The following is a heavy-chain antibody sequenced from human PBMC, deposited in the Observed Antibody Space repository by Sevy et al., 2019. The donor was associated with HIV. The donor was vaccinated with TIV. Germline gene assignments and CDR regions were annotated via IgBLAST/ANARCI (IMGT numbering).Heavy chain of an antibody. D-gene: IGHD3-3*01. CDR2: IYYSGST. Sequence: SETLSLTCTVSGGSISSSSYYWGWIRQPPGKGLEWIGSIYYSGSTYYNPSLKSRVTISVDTSKNQFSLKLSSVTAADTAVYYCAGQPYDFWSGYYFDYWGQGTLVTISS. J-gene: IGHJ4*02. CDR3: AGQPYDFWSGYYFDY. V-gene: IGHV4-39*01. CDR1: GGSISSSSYY.